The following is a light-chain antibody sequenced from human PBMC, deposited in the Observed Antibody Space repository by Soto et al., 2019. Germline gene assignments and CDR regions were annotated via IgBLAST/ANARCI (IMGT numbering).Light chain of an antibody. CDR1: SSNIGAGYD. J-gene: IGLJ1*01. CDR2: GNS. CDR3: QSYDSSLSGYV. V-gene: IGLV1-40*01. Sequence: QSVLTRPPSVSGAPGQRVTLSCTGSSSNIGAGYDVHWYQQLPGTAPKLLIYGNSNRPSGVPDRFSGSKSGTSASLAITGLQAEDEADYYCQSYDSSLSGYVFGTGTKVTV.